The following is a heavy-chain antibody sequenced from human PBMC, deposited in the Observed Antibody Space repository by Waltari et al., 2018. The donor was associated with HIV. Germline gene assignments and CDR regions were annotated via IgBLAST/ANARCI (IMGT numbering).Heavy chain of an antibody. CDR1: GFHFRRLS. CDR3: AATVTTRGTFDY. D-gene: IGHD4-17*01. Sequence: VEAGGALGKPGGSLMLSCAVSGFHFRRLSRNWVRQAPGRWLQWLSYISSDSKYIDYEQSLKGRFTISRDNAKSSVFLQMDNLRDADTATYYCAATVTTRGTFDYWGQGTVVAV. CDR2: ISSDSKYI. V-gene: IGHV3-21*05. J-gene: IGHJ4*02.